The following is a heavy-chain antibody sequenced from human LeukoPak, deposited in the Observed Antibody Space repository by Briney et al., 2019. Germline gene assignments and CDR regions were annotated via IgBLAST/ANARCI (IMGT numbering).Heavy chain of an antibody. CDR2: IRYDGSNK. D-gene: IGHD4-17*01. CDR1: GFTFSSYD. V-gene: IGHV3-30*02. J-gene: IGHJ4*02. Sequence: GGSLRLSCAASGFTFSSYDMNWLRQAPGKGLEWVAFIRYDGSNKYYADSVKGRFTISRDNSKNTLYLQMNSLRAEDTAVYYCAKDNGDYFYYFDYWGQGTLVTVSS. CDR3: AKDNGDYFYYFDY.